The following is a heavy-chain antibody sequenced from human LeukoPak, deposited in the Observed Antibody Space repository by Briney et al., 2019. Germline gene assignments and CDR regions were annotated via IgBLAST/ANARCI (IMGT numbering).Heavy chain of an antibody. V-gene: IGHV1-24*01. CDR3: AREEEQQLVPGYYYYGMDV. D-gene: IGHD6-13*01. Sequence: ASVKVSCKVSGYTLTELSMHWVRQAPGKGLEWMGGFDPEDGETIYAQKFQGRVTMTEDTSTDTAYMELSSLRSEDTAVYYCAREEEQQLVPGYYYYGMDVWGQGTTVTVSS. CDR2: FDPEDGET. J-gene: IGHJ6*02. CDR1: GYTLTELS.